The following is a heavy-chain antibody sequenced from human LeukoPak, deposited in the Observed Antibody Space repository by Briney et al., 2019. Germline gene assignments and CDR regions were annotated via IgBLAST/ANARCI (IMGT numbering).Heavy chain of an antibody. CDR2: IRYDGSNK. CDR1: GFTFSSYG. Sequence: PGGSLRLSCAASGFTFSSYGMHWVRQAPGKGLEWVAFIRYDGSNKYYADSVKGRFTISRDNSKNTLCLQMNSLRAEDTAVYYCAKNLGYCSGGSCYPVMDVWGKGTTVTVSS. D-gene: IGHD2-15*01. V-gene: IGHV3-30*02. CDR3: AKNLGYCSGGSCYPVMDV. J-gene: IGHJ6*03.